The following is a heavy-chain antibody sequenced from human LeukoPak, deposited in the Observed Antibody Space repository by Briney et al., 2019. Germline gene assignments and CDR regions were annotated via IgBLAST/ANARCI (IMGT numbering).Heavy chain of an antibody. CDR1: GYTFTGYY. CDR3: ARVLGSTSH. D-gene: IGHD1-7*01. V-gene: IGHV1-2*02. Sequence: ASVKVSCKASGYTFTGYYMHWVRQAPGQGLEWMGWINPNSGGTNYAQKFQGRVTMTRDTSISTAYMELSSLRSEDTAVYYCARVLGSTSHWGQGTLVTVSS. CDR2: INPNSGGT. J-gene: IGHJ4*02.